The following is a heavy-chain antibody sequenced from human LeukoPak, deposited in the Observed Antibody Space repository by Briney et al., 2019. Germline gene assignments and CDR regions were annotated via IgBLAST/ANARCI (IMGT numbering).Heavy chain of an antibody. CDR2: IYYSGST. CDR1: GGSISSYY. Sequence: SETLSLTCTVSGGSISSYYWSWIRQPPGKGLEWIGYIYYSGSTNYNPSLKSRVTISVDTSKNQFSLKLRSVTAADTAVYYCARRPRNDILTGTPFDYWGQGILVTVSS. D-gene: IGHD3-9*01. V-gene: IGHV4-59*01. CDR3: ARRPRNDILTGTPFDY. J-gene: IGHJ4*02.